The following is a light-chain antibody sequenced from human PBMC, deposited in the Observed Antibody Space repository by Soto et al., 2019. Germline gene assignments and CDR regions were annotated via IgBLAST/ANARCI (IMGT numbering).Light chain of an antibody. V-gene: IGKV3-20*01. CDR2: DSS. J-gene: IGKJ2*01. CDR1: QSVSSRY. Sequence: EIVLTQSPGTLSSSAGERATLSCRASQSVSSRYLAWYQQKPGRAPRLLIYDSSSWATGTPDRFRGSGSGTEFTLSISRLEPEDFAVYYCQQYCTSPRTFGQGTKLEIK. CDR3: QQYCTSPRT.